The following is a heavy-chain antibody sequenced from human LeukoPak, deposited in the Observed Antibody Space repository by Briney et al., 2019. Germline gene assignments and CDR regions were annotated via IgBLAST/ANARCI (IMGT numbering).Heavy chain of an antibody. J-gene: IGHJ5*02. CDR2: ITGTGIGDST. V-gene: IGHV3-23*01. D-gene: IGHD3-22*01. Sequence: GGSLRLSCAASGFTFSTYAMSWVRQAPGKGLEWVSAITGTGIGDSTYYADSVKGRFTISRDNSKNTQYMQMNSLKTEDTAVYYCTTDWRNYYDSSGYYPPWGQGTLVTVSS. CDR1: GFTFSTYA. CDR3: TTDWRNYYDSSGYYPP.